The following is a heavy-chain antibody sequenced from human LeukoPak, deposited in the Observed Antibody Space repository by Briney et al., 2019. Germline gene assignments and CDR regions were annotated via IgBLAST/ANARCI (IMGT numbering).Heavy chain of an antibody. V-gene: IGHV1-46*01. J-gene: IGHJ4*02. CDR1: GYTFTSYY. Sequence: ASVKVSCKASGYTFTSYYMHWVRQAPGQGLEWMGIINPSGGSTSYAQKFQGKVTMTRDTSTSTVYMELSSLRSEDTAVYYCAVLGAAAGNGSPGVDYWGQGTLVTVSS. CDR2: INPSGGST. D-gene: IGHD6-13*01. CDR3: AVLGAAAGNGSPGVDY.